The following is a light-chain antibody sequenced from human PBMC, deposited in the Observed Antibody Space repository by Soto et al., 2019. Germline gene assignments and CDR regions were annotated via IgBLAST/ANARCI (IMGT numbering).Light chain of an antibody. CDR2: AAS. CDR3: QQSYGTPLT. CDR1: QSISNY. J-gene: IGKJ4*01. Sequence: DMEMTQSPSSLSASVGDRVTITCRASQSISNYLNWYQHKPGKVPKLLIYAASSLQSGVPTRFSGSWSGTDFTLTINSLHPEDFATYYCQQSYGTPLTFGGGTKIEIK. V-gene: IGKV1-39*01.